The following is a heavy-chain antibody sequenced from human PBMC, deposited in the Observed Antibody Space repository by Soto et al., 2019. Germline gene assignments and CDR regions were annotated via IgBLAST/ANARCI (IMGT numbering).Heavy chain of an antibody. D-gene: IGHD2-21*01. J-gene: IGHJ4*02. V-gene: IGHV4-59*01. CDR3: ARLAYCGGDCYSN. CDR2: IYYSGST. CDR1: GGSISSYY. Sequence: QVQLQESGPGLVKPSETLSLTCTVSGGSISSYYWSWIRQPPGKGLEWIGYIYYSGSTNYNPSLKRRVTISVDTSKNQFSLKLSSVTAANTAVYYCARLAYCGGDCYSNWGQGTLVTVSS.